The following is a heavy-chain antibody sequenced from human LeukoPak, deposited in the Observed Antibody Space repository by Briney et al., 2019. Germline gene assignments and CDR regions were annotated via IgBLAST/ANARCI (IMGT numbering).Heavy chain of an antibody. Sequence: NSSQTLSLTCTVSGGSISSGDYYWSWIRQPPGKGLEWIGYIFHSGGAYYNPSLESRVTISVDSSKNQFSLKLTSVTAADTAVYYCARGGGITIFGANWFDPWGQGTLVTVSS. J-gene: IGHJ5*02. CDR2: IFHSGGA. V-gene: IGHV4-30-2*01. D-gene: IGHD3-3*01. CDR3: ARGGGITIFGANWFDP. CDR1: GGSISSGDYY.